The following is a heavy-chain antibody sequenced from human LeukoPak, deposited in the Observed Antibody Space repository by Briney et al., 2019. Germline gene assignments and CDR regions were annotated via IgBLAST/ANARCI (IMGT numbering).Heavy chain of an antibody. CDR2: ISSSGLTI. J-gene: IGHJ4*02. CDR1: GFTFSNYE. CDR3: VRGSVADY. Sequence: GGSLRLSCAASGFTFSNYEMNWVRQAPGQGLEWVSYISSSGLTIYYGDSMKGRFTISRDNAKNSLYLQMNSLRAEETAVYYCVRGSVADYWGQGTLVTVSS. V-gene: IGHV3-48*03.